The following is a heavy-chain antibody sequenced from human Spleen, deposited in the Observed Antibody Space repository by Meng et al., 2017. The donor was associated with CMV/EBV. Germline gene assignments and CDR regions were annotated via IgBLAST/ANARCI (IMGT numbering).Heavy chain of an antibody. CDR3: AREGRGSIFC. CDR2: INHRESN. Sequence: LRCAVDGGCFSGYCWRWVRQPRGKGLEWIGKINHRESNNYNPSLKSRVTISVDTSKNQFSLKLSSVTAADTAVYYCAREGRGSIFCWGQGTLVTVSS. V-gene: IGHV4-34*01. CDR1: GGCFSGYC. J-gene: IGHJ4*02. D-gene: IGHD2/OR15-2a*01.